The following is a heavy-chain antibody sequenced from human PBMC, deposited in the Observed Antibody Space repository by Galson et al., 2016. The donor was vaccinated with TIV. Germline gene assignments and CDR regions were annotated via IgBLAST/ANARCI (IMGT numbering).Heavy chain of an antibody. CDR2: MNPSGGGT. D-gene: IGHD6-13*01. J-gene: IGHJ3*02. Sequence: QAPGQGLEWMGAMNPSGGGTNHAQNFQGRVTLTRDTSTTTVYMELSTLRSEDTAVYYCASGNASRWTFDIWGQGTMVTVSS. V-gene: IGHV1-46*01. CDR3: ASGNASRWTFDI.